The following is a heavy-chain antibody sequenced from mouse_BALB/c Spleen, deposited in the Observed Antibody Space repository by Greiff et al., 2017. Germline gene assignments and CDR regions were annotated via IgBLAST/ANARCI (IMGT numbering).Heavy chain of an antibody. CDR1: GYTFTDYA. D-gene: IGHD1-1*01. CDR2: ISTYYGDA. CDR3: ARDYGSSQYYFDY. J-gene: IGHJ2*01. V-gene: IGHV1S137*01. Sequence: QVQLKQSGAELVRPGVSVKISCKGSGYTFTDYAMHWVKQSHAKSLEWIGVISTYYGDASYNQKFKGKATMTVDKSSSTAYMELARLTSEDSAIYYCARDYGSSQYYFDYWGPGTTLTVSS.